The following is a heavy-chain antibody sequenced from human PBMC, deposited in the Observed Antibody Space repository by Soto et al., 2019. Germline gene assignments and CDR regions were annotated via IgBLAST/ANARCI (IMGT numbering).Heavy chain of an antibody. V-gene: IGHV3-15*07. CDR1: GFSISNAW. Sequence: EVQLVESGGGLVKPGGSLRLSCAASGFSISNAWMHWVRQAQGKGVEWVGRVKSKADGGTADYAEPVKGIFTISRTDSKRTQYIPTNSMKIQDTALYYCKAYPDFWGGNTPLRGQGTLVTVSS. CDR2: VKSKADGGTA. D-gene: IGHD3-3*01. J-gene: IGHJ4*02. CDR3: KAYPDFWGGNTPL.